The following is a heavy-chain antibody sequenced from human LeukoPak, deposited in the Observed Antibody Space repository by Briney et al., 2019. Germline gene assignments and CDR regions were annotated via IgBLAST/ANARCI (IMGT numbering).Heavy chain of an antibody. CDR1: GSTFSSYG. CDR3: ARDRIGKYSIDY. J-gene: IGHJ4*02. CDR2: ISDNGRRT. D-gene: IGHD2-15*01. Sequence: GGSLRLSCAASGSTFSSYGMNWVRQAPGKGLEWVAFISDNGRRTYYLESVKGLFTISRDDSKNTLYLQMNSLRVEDTAVYYCARDRIGKYSIDYWGQGTLVTVSS. V-gene: IGHV3-30*12.